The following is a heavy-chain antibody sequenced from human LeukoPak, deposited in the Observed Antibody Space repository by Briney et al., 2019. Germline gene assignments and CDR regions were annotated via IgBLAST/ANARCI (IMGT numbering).Heavy chain of an antibody. CDR2: IYPGDSDT. D-gene: IGHD6-13*01. Sequence: PGESLQISCKGSGYRFTSYWIGWVRQVPGKGLEWMGIIYPGDSDTRYSPSFQGQVTISADKSIDTAYLQWSSLEASDTAMYYCARRGGSRAFDSWGQGTLVTVAS. J-gene: IGHJ4*02. V-gene: IGHV5-51*01. CDR1: GYRFTSYW. CDR3: ARRGGSRAFDS.